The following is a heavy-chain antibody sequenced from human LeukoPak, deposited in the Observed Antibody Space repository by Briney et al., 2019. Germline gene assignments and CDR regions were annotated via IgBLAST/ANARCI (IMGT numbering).Heavy chain of an antibody. V-gene: IGHV3-30*03. CDR1: GFTFSSYG. D-gene: IGHD4-17*01. Sequence: GGSLRLSCAASGFTFSSYGIHWVRQAPGKGLEWVAVISYDGSNKYYADSVKGRFTISRDNSKNTLYLQMNSLRAEDTAVYYCARDARSTVIPEGFSDYWGQGTLVTVSS. CDR3: ARDARSTVIPEGFSDY. CDR2: ISYDGSNK. J-gene: IGHJ4*02.